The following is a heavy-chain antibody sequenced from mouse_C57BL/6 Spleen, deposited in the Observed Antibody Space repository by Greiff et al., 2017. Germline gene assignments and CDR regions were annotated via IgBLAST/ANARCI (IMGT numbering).Heavy chain of an antibody. CDR3: ARQGDDGNYSYAMDY. V-gene: IGHV5-17*01. CDR1: GFTFSDYG. D-gene: IGHD2-3*01. Sequence: EVHLVESGGGLVKPGGSLKLSCAASGFTFSDYGMHWVRQAPEKGLEWVACISSGSSTIYYADTVKGRFTISRDNAKNTLFLQMTSLRSEDTAMYYCARQGDDGNYSYAMDYWGQGTSVTVSS. CDR2: ISSGSSTI. J-gene: IGHJ4*01.